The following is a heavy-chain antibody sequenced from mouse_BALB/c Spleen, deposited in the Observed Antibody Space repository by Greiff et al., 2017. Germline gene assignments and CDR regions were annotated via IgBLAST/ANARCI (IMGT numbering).Heavy chain of an antibody. D-gene: IGHD2-3*01. Sequence: EVQGVESGGGLVKPGGSLKLSCAASGFTFSDYYMYWVRQTPEKRLEWVATISDGGSYTYYPDSVKGRFTISRDNAKNNLYLQMSSLKSEDTAMYYCARRRDGLYAMDYWGQGTSVTVSS. J-gene: IGHJ4*01. CDR3: ARRRDGLYAMDY. CDR1: GFTFSDYY. V-gene: IGHV5-4*02. CDR2: ISDGGSYT.